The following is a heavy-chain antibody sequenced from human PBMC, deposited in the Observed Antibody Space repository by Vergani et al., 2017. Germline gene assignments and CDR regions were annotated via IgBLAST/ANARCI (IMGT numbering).Heavy chain of an antibody. D-gene: IGHD4-17*01. Sequence: EVQLVQSGAEVKKPGATMKISCKVSGYTFTDHYMHWVKPAPGKGLEWMGLVDPEDGETIYAEKFKGRVTIAADTSTDTAHLELSSLRSEDTAVYDCATPQTVTTGGMEVWGQGTTVIVSS. V-gene: IGHV1-69-2*01. CDR3: ATPQTVTTGGMEV. J-gene: IGHJ6*02. CDR2: VDPEDGET. CDR1: GYTFTDHY.